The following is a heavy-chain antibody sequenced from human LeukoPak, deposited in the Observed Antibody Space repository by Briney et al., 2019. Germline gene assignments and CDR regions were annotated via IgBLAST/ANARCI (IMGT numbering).Heavy chain of an antibody. CDR3: AKCSGGSCYREHFDY. J-gene: IGHJ4*02. CDR1: GFTFSDYA. V-gene: IGHV3-23*01. D-gene: IGHD2-15*01. Sequence: GGSLRLSCAASGFTFSDYAMSWVRQAPGEGLEWVSAISGSGGSTYYADSVKGRFTISRDNSKNTLYLQMNSLRAEDTAVYYCAKCSGGSCYREHFDYWGQGTLVTVSS. CDR2: ISGSGGST.